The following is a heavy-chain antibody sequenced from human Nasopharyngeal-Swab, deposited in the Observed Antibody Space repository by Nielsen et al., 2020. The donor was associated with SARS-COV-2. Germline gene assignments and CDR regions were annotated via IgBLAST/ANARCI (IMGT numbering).Heavy chain of an antibody. D-gene: IGHD3-16*01. CDR1: GDSVSSNSAA. Sequence: SETLSLTCAISGDSVSSNSAAWNWVRQSPSRGLEWLGRTYYRSKWYNDYAVSVKSRITINPDTSKNQFSLQLNSVTPEDTAVYYCARGLLGEFPGGMDVWGQGTTVTVSS. CDR2: TYYRSKWYN. J-gene: IGHJ6*02. CDR3: ARGLLGEFPGGMDV. V-gene: IGHV6-1*01.